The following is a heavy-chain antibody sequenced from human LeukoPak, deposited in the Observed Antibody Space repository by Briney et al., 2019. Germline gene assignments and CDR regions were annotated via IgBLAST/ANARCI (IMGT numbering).Heavy chain of an antibody. CDR1: GGTFSSYA. Sequence: ASVKVSCKASGGTFSSYAISWVRQAPGQGLEWMGGIIPIFGTANYAQKFQGRVTITADRSTSTAYMELSSLRSEDTAVYYCAAVSDSSGAGGYWGQGTLVTVSS. J-gene: IGHJ4*02. CDR3: AAVSDSSGAGGY. CDR2: IIPIFGTA. D-gene: IGHD3-22*01. V-gene: IGHV1-69*06.